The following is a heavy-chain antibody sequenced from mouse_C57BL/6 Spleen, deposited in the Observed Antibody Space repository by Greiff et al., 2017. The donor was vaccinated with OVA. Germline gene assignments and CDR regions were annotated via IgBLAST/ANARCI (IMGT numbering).Heavy chain of an antibody. CDR3: ARGTTVGYFDV. J-gene: IGHJ1*03. V-gene: IGHV1-80*01. Sequence: QVQLQQSGAELVKPGASVKISCKASGYAFSSYWLNWVKQRPGKGLEWIGQIYPGDGDTNYNGKFKGKATLTADKSSSTAYMQLSSLTSEDSAVYFCARGTTVGYFDVWGTGTTVTVSS. CDR1: GYAFSSYW. CDR2: IYPGDGDT. D-gene: IGHD1-1*01.